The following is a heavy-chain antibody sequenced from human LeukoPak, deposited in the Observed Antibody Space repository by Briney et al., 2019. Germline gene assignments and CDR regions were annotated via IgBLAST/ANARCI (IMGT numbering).Heavy chain of an antibody. J-gene: IGHJ6*03. CDR2: ISSSGSTI. V-gene: IGHV3-48*04. CDR1: GFTFSSYS. D-gene: IGHD2-8*02. CDR3: AGELVGFDYYMDV. Sequence: GGSLRLSCAASGFTFSSYSMNWVRQAPGKGLEWVSYISSSGSTIYYADSVKGRFTISRDNAKNSLYLQMNSLRAEDTAVYYCAGELVGFDYYMDVWGKGTTVTISS.